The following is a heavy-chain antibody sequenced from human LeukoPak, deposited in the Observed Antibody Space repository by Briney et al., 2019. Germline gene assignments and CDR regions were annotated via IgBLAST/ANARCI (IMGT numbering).Heavy chain of an antibody. V-gene: IGHV4-61*02. Sequence: SETLSLTCTVSGGSINSGNYYWNWIRQPAGKGLEWVGRVYTSGNTNYNPSLKSRVTISIDTSKNQFSLKLSSVTAADTAVYYCARAYYYDSSGYYYGVNWFDPWGQGTLVTVSS. CDR3: ARAYYYDSSGYYYGVNWFDP. D-gene: IGHD3-22*01. CDR1: GGSINSGNYY. J-gene: IGHJ5*02. CDR2: VYTSGNT.